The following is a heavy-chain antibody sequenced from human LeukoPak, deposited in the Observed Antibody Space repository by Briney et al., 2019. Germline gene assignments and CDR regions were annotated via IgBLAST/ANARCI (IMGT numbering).Heavy chain of an antibody. D-gene: IGHD4-23*01. CDR3: ARDGGGNSRPFDY. V-gene: IGHV4-38-2*02. Sequence: SETLSLICSVSGYSISSGYYWGWIRQPPEKGLEWIGNIYYSGSTNYNPSLKSRVTILVDTSKNQFSLKLNSVTAADTAVYYCARDGGGNSRPFDYWGQGSPVTVSS. CDR2: IYYSGST. CDR1: GYSISSGYY. J-gene: IGHJ4*02.